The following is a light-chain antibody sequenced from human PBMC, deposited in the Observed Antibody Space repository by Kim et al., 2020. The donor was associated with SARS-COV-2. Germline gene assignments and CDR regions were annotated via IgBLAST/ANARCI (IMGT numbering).Light chain of an antibody. CDR1: SSDIGGYNY. CDR2: EVT. Sequence: QSALTQPPSASGSPGQSVTISCTGTSSDIGGYNYVSWYQQHPGKAPKLMIYEVTKRSSGVPDRFSGSKSGNTASLIVSGLQAEDEADYYCSSYTGSNKVLFGGGTKLTVL. V-gene: IGLV2-8*01. CDR3: SSYTGSNKVL. J-gene: IGLJ2*01.